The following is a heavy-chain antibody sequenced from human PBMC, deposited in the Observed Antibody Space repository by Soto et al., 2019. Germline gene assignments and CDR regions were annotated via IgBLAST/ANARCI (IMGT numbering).Heavy chain of an antibody. CDR2: VDGSGGDT. D-gene: IGHD2-8*01. CDR1: GFTFSSHA. J-gene: IGHJ4*02. Sequence: GGSLRLSCAASGFTFSSHAMGWLRQAPGTGPEWVAFVDGSGGDTSYADSVKGRFTISRDNSDNSLFLDMNSLRAEDTGRYFCAKEIFAAAYAATPAFDLWGPGTLVTVSS. V-gene: IGHV3-23*01. CDR3: AKEIFAAAYAATPAFDL.